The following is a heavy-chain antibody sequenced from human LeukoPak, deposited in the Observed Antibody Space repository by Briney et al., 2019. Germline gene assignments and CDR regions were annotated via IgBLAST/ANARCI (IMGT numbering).Heavy chain of an antibody. Sequence: PSETLSLTCTVSGSSISSSYYGAWIREPPGKGLEWIATISHSGSTYYNPSLKSRVTISADTSQNQPSLRLNSVTVADTAVYYCATVNTVMATFDYWGQGTPVTVSS. J-gene: IGHJ4*02. CDR1: GSSISSSYY. CDR2: ISHSGST. V-gene: IGHV4-38-2*02. D-gene: IGHD5-24*01. CDR3: ATVNTVMATFDY.